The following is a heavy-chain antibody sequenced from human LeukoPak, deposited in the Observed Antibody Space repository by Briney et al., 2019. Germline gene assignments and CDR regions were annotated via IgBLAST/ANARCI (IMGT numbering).Heavy chain of an antibody. V-gene: IGHV4-39*01. CDR2: IYYSGST. J-gene: IGHJ4*02. CDR1: GASVNSRRYY. Sequence: PSETLSLTCTVSGASVNSRRYYWGWIRQPPGKGLEWIGSIYYSGSTYYNPSLKSRVTISVDTSKNQFSLKLSSVTAADTAVYYCASHYYDSSGYYRTFDYWGQGTLVTVSS. CDR3: ASHYYDSSGYYRTFDY. D-gene: IGHD3-22*01.